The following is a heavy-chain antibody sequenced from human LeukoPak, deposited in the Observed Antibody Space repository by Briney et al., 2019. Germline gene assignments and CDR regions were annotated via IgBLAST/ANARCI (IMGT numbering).Heavy chain of an antibody. Sequence: PGGSLRLSCAASGFTFSSFSMSWVRQAPGKGLEWVSGISDSGGRTCYADSVKGRFTISRDNSQNTLYLQMNSLRAEDTAVYYCAKQRSEVVVAATNYWGQGTLVTVSS. D-gene: IGHD2-15*01. CDR2: ISDSGGRT. V-gene: IGHV3-23*01. J-gene: IGHJ4*02. CDR3: AKQRSEVVVAATNY. CDR1: GFTFSSFS.